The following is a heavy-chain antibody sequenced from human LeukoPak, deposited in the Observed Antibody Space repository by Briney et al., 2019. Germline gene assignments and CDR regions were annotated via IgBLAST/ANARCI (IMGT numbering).Heavy chain of an antibody. CDR1: GFTFTSSA. J-gene: IGHJ6*03. V-gene: IGHV1-58*02. CDR2: IVVGSGNT. CDR3: AAANDYGDYYYYMDV. Sequence: ASVKVSCKASGFTFTSSAMQWVRHARGQRREWIGWIVVGSGNTNYAQKFQERVTITRDMSTSTAYMELSSLRSEDTAVYYCAAANDYGDYYYYMDVWGKGTTVTVSS. D-gene: IGHD4-17*01.